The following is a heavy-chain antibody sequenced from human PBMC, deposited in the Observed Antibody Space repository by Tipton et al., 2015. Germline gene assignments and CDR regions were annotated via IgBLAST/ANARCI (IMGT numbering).Heavy chain of an antibody. CDR1: RGTLRNYG. D-gene: IGHD2-15*01. CDR2: IIVISGRT. V-gene: IGHV1-69*01. J-gene: IGHJ4*02. Sequence: QLVQSGAEVKKPGSSVTVSCKASRGTLRNYGISWVRQAPRQGLEWMGGIIVISGRTDYAQNFQGRVTITVDESTTTAYMELSSLRSEDTAVYYCAATVEYCRGGRCFTTVDYWGQGTLVTVSS. CDR3: AATVEYCRGGRCFTTVDY.